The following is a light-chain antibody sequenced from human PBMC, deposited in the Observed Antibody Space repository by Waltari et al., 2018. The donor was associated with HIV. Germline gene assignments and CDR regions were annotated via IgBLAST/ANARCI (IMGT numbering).Light chain of an antibody. CDR1: AMPTQY. Sequence: YELTQPPSVSVSPGQTAAITCSGDAMPTQYSFWYQQRPVQAPVMVIFKDTQRASGIPERFSGSSSGTTVTLTISGVQTEDEADYYCQSVDAGGTQVVFGGGTKLSVL. CDR2: KDT. CDR3: QSVDAGGTQVV. V-gene: IGLV3-25*03. J-gene: IGLJ2*01.